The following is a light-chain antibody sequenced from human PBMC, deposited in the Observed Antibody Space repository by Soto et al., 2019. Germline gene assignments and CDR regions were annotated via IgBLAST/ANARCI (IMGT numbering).Light chain of an antibody. CDR2: DAS. CDR1: QSISSW. CDR3: QQLHSYPIT. J-gene: IGKJ5*01. V-gene: IGKV1-5*01. Sequence: DIQLTQSPSFLSASLGDRGTITCRASQSISSWLAWYQQKPGKAPKLLIYDASSLQSGVSSRFSGSGSGTDFTLTISSLQPEDSAIYYYQQLHSYPITLGHGTRLEIK.